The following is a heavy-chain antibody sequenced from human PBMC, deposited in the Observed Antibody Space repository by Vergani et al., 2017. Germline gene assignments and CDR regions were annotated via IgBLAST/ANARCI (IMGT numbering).Heavy chain of an antibody. V-gene: IGHV1-18*01. CDR3: ARDYEVVPAGANYYGMDV. J-gene: IGHJ6*02. Sequence: QVQLVQSGAEVKKPGASVKVSCKASGYTFTSYGISWVRQAPGQGLEWMGWISAYNGNTNYAQKLQGRVTMTTDTSTSTAYMKLRSLRSDDTAVYYCARDYEVVPAGANYYGMDVWGQGTTVTVSS. CDR1: GYTFTSYG. D-gene: IGHD2-2*01. CDR2: ISAYNGNT.